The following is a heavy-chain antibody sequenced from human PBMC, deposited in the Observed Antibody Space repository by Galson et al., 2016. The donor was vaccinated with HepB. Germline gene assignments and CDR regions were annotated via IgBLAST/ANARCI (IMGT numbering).Heavy chain of an antibody. CDR2: TYYRSKWYI. D-gene: IGHD1-7*01. CDR1: GDSVSNNTAA. J-gene: IGHJ6*03. V-gene: IGHV6-1*01. CDR3: TRDRPGISGTLMDV. Sequence: CAISGDSVSNNTAAWNWIRQSPSRGLEWLGRTYYRSKWYIDYAVSVKSRILIKPDTSKNQFSLQLNSVTPEDSAVYFCTRDRPGISGTLMDVWGKGTTVTVSS.